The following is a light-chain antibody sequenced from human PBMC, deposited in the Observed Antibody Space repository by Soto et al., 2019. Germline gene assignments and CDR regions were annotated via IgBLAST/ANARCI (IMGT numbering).Light chain of an antibody. CDR1: QSISTS. CDR2: DAS. CDR3: QQYNSYSP. V-gene: IGKV1-5*01. J-gene: IGKJ1*01. Sequence: DIQMTQSPSTLSASVGDRVTITCRASQSISTSLTWYQQKPGKAPKLLIYDASSLESGVPSRFSGSGSGTEFTLTISSLQPDDFATYYCQQYNSYSPFGQGTKVDIK.